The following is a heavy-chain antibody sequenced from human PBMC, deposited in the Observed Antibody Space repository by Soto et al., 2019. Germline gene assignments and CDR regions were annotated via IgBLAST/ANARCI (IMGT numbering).Heavy chain of an antibody. CDR2: IIPLFRTP. CDR1: GGTFSSSA. CDR3: ARDNDRLQLGGNYYYSLDV. D-gene: IGHD4-4*01. Sequence: QVQLVQSGAEMKEPGSSVKVSCKTSGGTFSSSAISWLRQAPGQGLEWMGGIIPLFRTPDYAQKFQGRDTIAADESTSTADMELSSLRSEDTAVYYCARDNDRLQLGGNYYYSLDVWGQGTTVTVSS. V-gene: IGHV1-69*12. J-gene: IGHJ6*02.